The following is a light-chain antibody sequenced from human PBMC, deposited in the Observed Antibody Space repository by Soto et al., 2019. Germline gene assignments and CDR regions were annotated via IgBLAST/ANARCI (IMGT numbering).Light chain of an antibody. CDR3: AAWDDILSGVV. J-gene: IGLJ2*01. Sequence: QSVLTQPPSVSGAPGQRVTISCTGSSSNIGAGYDVHWYQQLPGTAPKLLIYGNSNRPSGVPDRFSGSKSGTSASLAITGLQAEDEADYYCAAWDDILSGVVFGGGTKLTVL. V-gene: IGLV1-40*01. CDR1: SSNIGAGYD. CDR2: GNS.